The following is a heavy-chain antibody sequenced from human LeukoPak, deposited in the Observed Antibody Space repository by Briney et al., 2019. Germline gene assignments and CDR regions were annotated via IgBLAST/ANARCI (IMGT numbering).Heavy chain of an antibody. V-gene: IGHV3-30-3*01. CDR3: ARDNYDYVWGSNHYFDY. Sequence: PGRSLRLSCAASGFTFSSYAMHWVRQAPGKGLEWVAVISYDGSNKYYADSVKGRFTISRDNSKNTLYLQMNSLRAEDTAVYYCARDNYDYVWGSNHYFDYWGQGTLVTVSS. CDR2: ISYDGSNK. CDR1: GFTFSSYA. J-gene: IGHJ4*02. D-gene: IGHD3-16*02.